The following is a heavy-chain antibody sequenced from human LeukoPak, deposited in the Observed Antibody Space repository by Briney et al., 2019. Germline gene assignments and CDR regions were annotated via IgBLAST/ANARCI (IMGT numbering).Heavy chain of an antibody. D-gene: IGHD2-15*01. Sequence: PGGSLRLSCAASGFTFSDYYMSWIRQAPGKGLEWVSYISSSGSTIYYADSVKGRFTISRDNAKNSLYLQMNSLRAEDTAVYYCANIYCSGGTCTYFDDWGQGTLVTVSS. V-gene: IGHV3-11*04. CDR3: ANIYCSGGTCTYFDD. J-gene: IGHJ4*02. CDR1: GFTFSDYY. CDR2: ISSSGSTI.